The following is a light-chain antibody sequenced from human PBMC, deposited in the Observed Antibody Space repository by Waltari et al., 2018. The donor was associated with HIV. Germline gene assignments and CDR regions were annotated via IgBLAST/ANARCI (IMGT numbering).Light chain of an antibody. J-gene: IGLJ3*02. V-gene: IGLV1-40*01. CDR3: QSYDSSLSASV. CDR1: TSKIGAGYE. CDR2: TNT. Sequence: QSVLSQPPSVSGAPGQRVTISCTGSTSKIGAGYEVPWFQLLPGTAPKLLIYTNTYRPSGVPGRFSGSKSDTSASLAITGLQAEDAADYYCQSYDSSLSASVFGGGTKLTVL.